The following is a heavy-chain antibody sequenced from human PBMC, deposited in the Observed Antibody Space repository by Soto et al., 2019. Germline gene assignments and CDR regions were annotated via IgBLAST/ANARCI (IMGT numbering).Heavy chain of an antibody. CDR3: ARGESVIAAAGRYYFDY. V-gene: IGHV1-18*01. J-gene: IGHJ4*02. Sequence: QVQLVQSGAEVKKPGASVKVSCKASGYTFTSNGISWVRQAPGQGLAWMGWISAYNGNTNYAQKLQGRVTMPPDTSMSTAYMERRSLRSDDTAVYYCARGESVIAAAGRYYFDYWGQGTLVTVSS. CDR2: ISAYNGNT. D-gene: IGHD6-13*01. CDR1: GYTFTSNG.